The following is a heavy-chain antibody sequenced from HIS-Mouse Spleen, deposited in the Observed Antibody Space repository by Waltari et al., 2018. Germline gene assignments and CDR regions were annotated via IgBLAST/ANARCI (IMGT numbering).Heavy chain of an antibody. CDR2: IYYSGST. D-gene: IGHD6-13*01. CDR3: AREIPYSSSWYDWYFDL. CDR1: GGSISRRRYS. V-gene: IGHV4-39*07. J-gene: IGHJ2*01. Sequence: QLQLPESGPGLVKPSETLSLTCTVSGGSISRRRYSWGWIRQPPGKGLEWIGSIYYSGSTYYNPSLKSRVTISVDTSKNQFSLKLSSVTAADTAVYYCAREIPYSSSWYDWYFDLWGRGTLVTVSS.